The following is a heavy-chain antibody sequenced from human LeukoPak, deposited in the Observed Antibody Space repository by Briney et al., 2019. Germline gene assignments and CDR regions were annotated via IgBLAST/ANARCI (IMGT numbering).Heavy chain of an antibody. D-gene: IGHD5-18*01. J-gene: IGHJ4*02. CDR2: ITASAGNT. V-gene: IGHV3-23*01. Sequence: XXAITASAGNTYYADSVKGRFTISSDNSKNTLYLQVNSLSADDTAVYYCAKGNGYSYGRYYFDYWGQGTLVTVSS. CDR3: AKGNGYSYGRYYFDY.